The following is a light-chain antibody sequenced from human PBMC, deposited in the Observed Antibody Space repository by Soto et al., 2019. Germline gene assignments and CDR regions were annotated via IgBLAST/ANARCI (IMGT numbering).Light chain of an antibody. Sequence: QSALTQPPSASGSPGQSVTISCTGTSSDVGGYNYVSWYQQHTGKAPKLLIYEVSKRPSGVPDRFSGSKSGNTASLTVSGLQAEDEAEYYCSSYAGSNNYVFGTGTKVTVL. CDR1: SSDVGGYNY. CDR3: SSYAGSNNYV. CDR2: EVS. V-gene: IGLV2-8*01. J-gene: IGLJ1*01.